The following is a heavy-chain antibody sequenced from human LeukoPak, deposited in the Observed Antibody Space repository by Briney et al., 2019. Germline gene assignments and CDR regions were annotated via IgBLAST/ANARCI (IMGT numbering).Heavy chain of an antibody. CDR2: INHSGST. D-gene: IGHD3-9*01. CDR1: GGSFSGYY. J-gene: IGHJ5*02. V-gene: IGHV4-34*01. CDR3: ARHLGYFDWLLTPVNWFDP. Sequence: PSETLSLTCAVYGGSFSGYYWSWIRQPPGKGLEWIGEINHSGSTNYNPSLKSRVTISVDTSKNQFSLKLSSVTAADTAVYYCARHLGYFDWLLTPVNWFDPWGQGTLVTVSS.